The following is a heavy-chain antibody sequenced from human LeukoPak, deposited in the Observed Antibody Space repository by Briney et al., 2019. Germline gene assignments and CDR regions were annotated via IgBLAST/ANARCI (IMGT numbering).Heavy chain of an antibody. CDR3: ARSSYSSSSSV. CDR2: INSDGSEG. CDR1: GFTFSNAW. D-gene: IGHD6-6*01. J-gene: IGHJ3*01. V-gene: IGHV3-7*03. Sequence: GGSLRLSCAASGFTFSNAWMSWSRQAPGKGLEWVASINSDGSEGYYADVVKGRFTISRDNAKNSLYLQINSLRAEDTAVYYCARSSYSSSSSVWGQGTMVTVSS.